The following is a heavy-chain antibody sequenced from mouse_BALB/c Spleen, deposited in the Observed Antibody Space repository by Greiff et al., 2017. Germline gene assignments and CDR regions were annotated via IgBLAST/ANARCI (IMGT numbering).Heavy chain of an antibody. J-gene: IGHJ4*01. CDR1: GFTFSSYA. D-gene: IGHD2-10*02. Sequence: EVKLQESGGGLVKPGGSLKLSCAASGFTFSSYAMSWVRQTPEKRLEWVASISSGGSTYYPDSVKGRFTISRDNARNILYLQMSSLRSEDTAMYYCARAPLGHAMDYWGQGTSVTVSS. CDR2: ISSGGST. V-gene: IGHV5-6-5*01. CDR3: ARAPLGHAMDY.